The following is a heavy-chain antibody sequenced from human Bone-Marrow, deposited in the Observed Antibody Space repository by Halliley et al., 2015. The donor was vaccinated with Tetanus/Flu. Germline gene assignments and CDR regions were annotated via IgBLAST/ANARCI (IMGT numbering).Heavy chain of an antibody. CDR1: GASISSYS. CDR3: ARHKTSWDYSFDD. V-gene: IGHV4-59*08. D-gene: IGHD2-2*01. Sequence: TLSLTCTVSGASISSYSWNWIRQPPGKGLEWIGYIHYIGNTNYNPSLKSRVTISLDTSKNQFSLNLTSVTAADTAVYYCARHKTSWDYSFDDWGQGTLVSVS. CDR2: IHYIGNT. J-gene: IGHJ4*02.